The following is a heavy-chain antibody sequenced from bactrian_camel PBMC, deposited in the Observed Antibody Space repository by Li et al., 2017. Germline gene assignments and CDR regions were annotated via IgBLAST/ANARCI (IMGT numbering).Heavy chain of an antibody. J-gene: IGHJ4*01. V-gene: IGHV3S40*01. Sequence: VQLVESGGGVVQPGGSLRLSCAASGFAFNNYYMYWVRQAPGKGLEWVSITVNGGGNRNYADSVKGRFTITRDNAKNTVYLQMNSLTAEDTALYYCTAEQMGWSWYNHWGQGTQVTV. CDR2: TVNGGGNR. CDR1: GFAFNNYY. D-gene: IGHD5*01. CDR3: TAEQMGWSWYNH.